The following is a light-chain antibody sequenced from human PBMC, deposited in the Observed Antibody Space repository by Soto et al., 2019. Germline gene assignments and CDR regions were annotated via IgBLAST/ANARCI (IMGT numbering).Light chain of an antibody. CDR1: QNISIY. CDR3: QQSSRTPPFT. V-gene: IGKV1-39*01. J-gene: IGKJ3*01. Sequence: IQMTQSPSSLSASVGDRVTITCRASQNISIYLNWYQQKTGKAPKLLIYTVSNLQSGVPSRFSADGSGTDFTLTISSLQPEDFATYYCQQSSRTPPFTFGPGTKVDIQ. CDR2: TVS.